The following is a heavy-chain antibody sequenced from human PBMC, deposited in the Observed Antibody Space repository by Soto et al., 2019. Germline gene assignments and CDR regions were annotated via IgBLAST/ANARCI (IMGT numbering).Heavy chain of an antibody. V-gene: IGHV3-21*06. CDR3: AKERSWGYPLDD. CDR1: GFAFDSYT. Sequence: EVQLMESGGGLVKPGGSLRLSCAASGFAFDSYTMVWVRQAPGKGLEWVAALSKTGSYMTSADSVKGRFTISRDNAKNSLYLQMSSLIVEDTAVYYCAKERSWGYPLDDWGQGTLVTVSS. D-gene: IGHD7-27*01. J-gene: IGHJ4*02. CDR2: LSKTGSYM.